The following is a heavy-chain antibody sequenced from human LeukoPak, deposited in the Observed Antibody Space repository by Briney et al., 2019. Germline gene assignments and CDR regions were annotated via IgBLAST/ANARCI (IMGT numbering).Heavy chain of an antibody. V-gene: IGHV1-58*01. CDR2: IVVGSGNT. CDR1: GFTFISSA. Sequence: SAKVSCKASGFTFISSAVQWVRQARGQRLEWIGWIVVGSGNTNYAQKFQERVTITRDMSTSTAYMELSSLRSEDTAVYYCAAARGGRFNDAFNIWGQGTMVTVSS. J-gene: IGHJ3*02. D-gene: IGHD3-10*01. CDR3: AAARGGRFNDAFNI.